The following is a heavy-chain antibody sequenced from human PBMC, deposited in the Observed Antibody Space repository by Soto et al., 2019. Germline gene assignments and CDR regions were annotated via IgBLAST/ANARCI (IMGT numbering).Heavy chain of an antibody. CDR3: ALGPTAGYPRYGMDV. V-gene: IGHV1-69*01. CDR1: GGTFSSYA. CDR2: IIPLFGTA. D-gene: IGHD3-16*02. Sequence: QVQLVQSGAEVKKPGSSVKVSCKASGGTFSSYAISWVRQAPGQGIEWMGGIIPLFGTANYAQKFQGRVTITADESTSTAYMELSSLRAEDTAVYYCALGPTAGYPRYGMDVWGKGTTVTVAS. J-gene: IGHJ6*04.